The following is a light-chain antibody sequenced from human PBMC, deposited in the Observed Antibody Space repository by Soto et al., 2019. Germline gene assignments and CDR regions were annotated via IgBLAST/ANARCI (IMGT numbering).Light chain of an antibody. Sequence: EIVLTQSPGTLSLSPGERATLSCRASQSVSSSYLAWYQQTPGQPPKLLIYWASTRDSGVPDRFSGSGSGTDFTLTISSLQAEDVAVYYCQQYYSTPYTFGQGTKLEI. V-gene: IGKV4-1*01. CDR2: WAS. CDR1: QSVSSSY. CDR3: QQYYSTPYT. J-gene: IGKJ2*01.